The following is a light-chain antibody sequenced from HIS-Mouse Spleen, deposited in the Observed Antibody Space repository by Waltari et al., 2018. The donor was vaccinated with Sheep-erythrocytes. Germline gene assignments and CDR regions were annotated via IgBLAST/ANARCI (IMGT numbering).Light chain of an antibody. Sequence: EIVLKQSPATLSLSPGERATLSCRASQSVSSYLAWYQQKPGQDPRLLIDDASNRATGIPARFSGSGSGTDFTLTISSLEPEDFAVYYCQQRSNWYTFGQGTKLEIK. CDR3: QQRSNWYT. V-gene: IGKV3-11*01. J-gene: IGKJ2*01. CDR1: QSVSSY. CDR2: DAS.